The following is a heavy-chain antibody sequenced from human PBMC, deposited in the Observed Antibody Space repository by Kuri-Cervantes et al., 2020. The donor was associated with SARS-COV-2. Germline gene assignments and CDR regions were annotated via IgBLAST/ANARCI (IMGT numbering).Heavy chain of an antibody. D-gene: IGHD3-22*01. V-gene: IGHV4-4*07. Sequence: LRLSCTVSGGSISSYYWSWIRQPAGKGLEWIGRIYTSGSTNYNPSLKSRVTMSVDTSKNQFSLKLSSVTAADTAEYYCARSRITMIVDQSGAFDIWGQGTMVTVSS. CDR2: IYTSGST. CDR3: ARSRITMIVDQSGAFDI. J-gene: IGHJ3*02. CDR1: GGSISSYY.